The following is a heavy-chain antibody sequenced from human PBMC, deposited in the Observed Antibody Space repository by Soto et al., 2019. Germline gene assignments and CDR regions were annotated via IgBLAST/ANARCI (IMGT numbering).Heavy chain of an antibody. CDR1: GGSISSYY. J-gene: IGHJ5*02. D-gene: IGHD3-3*01. Sequence: KPSETLSLTCTVSGGSISSYYWSWIRQPPGKGLEWIGYIYYSGSTNYNPSLKSRVTISVDTSKNQFSLKLSSVTAADTAVYYCARDRGLRFLDHWFDPWGQGTPVTVSS. CDR3: ARDRGLRFLDHWFDP. V-gene: IGHV4-59*01. CDR2: IYYSGST.